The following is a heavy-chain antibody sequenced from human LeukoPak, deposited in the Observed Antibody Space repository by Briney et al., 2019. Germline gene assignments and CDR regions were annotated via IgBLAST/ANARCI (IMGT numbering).Heavy chain of an antibody. CDR3: ARAGRGSGAFDI. CDR1: GFTFSSYS. CDR2: ISSSSSYI. V-gene: IGHV3-21*01. J-gene: IGHJ3*02. D-gene: IGHD1-14*01. Sequence: GGSLRLSCAASGFTFSSYSMNWVRQAPGKGLEWVSSISSSSSYIYYADSAKGRFTISGDNAKNSLYLQMNSLRAEDTAVYYCARAGRGSGAFDIWGQGTMVTVSS.